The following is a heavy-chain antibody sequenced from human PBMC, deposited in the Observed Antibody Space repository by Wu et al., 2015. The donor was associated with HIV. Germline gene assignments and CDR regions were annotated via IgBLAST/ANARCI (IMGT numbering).Heavy chain of an antibody. CDR1: GGTFSSYA. D-gene: IGHD3-10*01. CDR3: ARSHYYGSGSTYWYFDL. CDR2: IIPIFGTA. V-gene: IGHV1-69*12. J-gene: IGHJ2*01. Sequence: QVQLVQSGAEVKKPGSSVKVSCKASGGTFSSYAISWVRQAPGQGLEWMGGIIPIFGTANYAQKFQGRVTITADESTSTAYMELSSLRSEDTAVYYCARSHYYGSGSTYWYFDLWGRGTLVTVSS.